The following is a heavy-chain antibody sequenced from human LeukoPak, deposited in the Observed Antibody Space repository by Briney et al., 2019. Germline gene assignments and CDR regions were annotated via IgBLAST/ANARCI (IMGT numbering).Heavy chain of an antibody. J-gene: IGHJ5*02. D-gene: IGHD3-10*01. Sequence: ASVKVSCKASGYSFTAYYIHWVRQAPRQGLEWMGWINPNSDATNYVQKFRGRVTMTSDTSITTAYLELSSLRSDDTAVYYCARVRYGAGTYYNFDLWGQGSLVTVSS. CDR3: ARVRYGAGTYYNFDL. CDR1: GYSFTAYY. CDR2: INPNSDAT. V-gene: IGHV1-2*02.